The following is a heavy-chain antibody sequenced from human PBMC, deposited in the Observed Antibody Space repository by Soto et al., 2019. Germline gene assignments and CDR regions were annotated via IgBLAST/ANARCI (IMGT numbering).Heavy chain of an antibody. CDR3: ASVSRWAFDF. CDR1: GYTFTSYF. J-gene: IGHJ4*03. CDR2: FDPSGVAT. V-gene: IGHV1-46*01. Sequence: RASVKVSCKPSGYTFTSYFIHWVRQAPGHGREWMGVFDPSGVATNYAQKFQGRLTMTRDTSTSTVYMDLTSLGSYDSALYYCASVSRWAFDFWGQGTLVTVSS. D-gene: IGHD2-8*01.